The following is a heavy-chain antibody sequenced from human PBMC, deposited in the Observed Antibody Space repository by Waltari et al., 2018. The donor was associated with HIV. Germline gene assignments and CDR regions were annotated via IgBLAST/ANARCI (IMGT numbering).Heavy chain of an antibody. CDR3: ARGGFYGSGSKVN. Sequence: EVQLVESGGGLVQPGGSLRLSCAASGFTFSSYWMSWVRQAPGKGLEWGANIKKDGSEKYYVDSGNGRFTISRDNAENSRYLQMNSLRAEDTAVYYCARGGFYGSGSKVNWGQGTLVTVSS. J-gene: IGHJ4*02. V-gene: IGHV3-7*04. D-gene: IGHD3-10*01. CDR1: GFTFSSYW. CDR2: IKKDGSEK.